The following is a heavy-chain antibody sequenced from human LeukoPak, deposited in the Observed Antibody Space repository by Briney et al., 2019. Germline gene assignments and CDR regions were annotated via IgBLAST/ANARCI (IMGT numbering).Heavy chain of an antibody. V-gene: IGHV1-69*01. J-gene: IGHJ4*02. Sequence: SVTVSCKASGGSFTNHVISWVRQAPGQGLEWVGGIIPMLNAANYALKMQGRVTITADESTTTAYLELNSLRSEDTAVYYCARALLDDYGGDFDSWGQGTIVIVSS. D-gene: IGHD4/OR15-4a*01. CDR3: ARALLDDYGGDFDS. CDR2: IIPMLNAA. CDR1: GGSFTNHV.